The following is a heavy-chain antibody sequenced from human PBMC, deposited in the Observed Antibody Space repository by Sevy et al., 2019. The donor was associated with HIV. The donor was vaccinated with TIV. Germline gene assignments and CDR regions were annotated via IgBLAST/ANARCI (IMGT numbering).Heavy chain of an antibody. CDR1: GFTFSNAW. Sequence: GGSLRLSCAASGFTFSNAWMSWVRQAPGKGLEWVGRIKSKTDGGTTEYAAPVKGRFTISRDDSKNTLDLQMNSLKTGDTAVYYCTTGIVGATYYYYYMDVWGKGTTVTVSS. D-gene: IGHD1-26*01. J-gene: IGHJ6*03. CDR2: IKSKTDGGTT. CDR3: TTGIVGATYYYYYMDV. V-gene: IGHV3-15*01.